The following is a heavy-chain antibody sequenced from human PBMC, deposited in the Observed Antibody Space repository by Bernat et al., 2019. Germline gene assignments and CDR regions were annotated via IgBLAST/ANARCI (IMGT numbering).Heavy chain of an antibody. J-gene: IGHJ5*01. Sequence: QVQLVQSGAEVKKPGSSVKVSCKASGGTFSSYAISWVRQAPGQGLEWMGRIIPILGIANYAQKFQGRVTITADKSTSTAYMELSSLRSEDTAVYYCASSPNLVRGVPPADDSWGQRTLVTVSS. CDR3: ASSPNLVRGVPPADDS. V-gene: IGHV1-69*04. CDR2: IIPILGIA. CDR1: GGTFSSYA. D-gene: IGHD3-10*02.